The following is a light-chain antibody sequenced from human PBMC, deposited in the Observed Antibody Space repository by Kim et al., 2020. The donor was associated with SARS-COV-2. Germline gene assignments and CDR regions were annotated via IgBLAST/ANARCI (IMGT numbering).Light chain of an antibody. J-gene: IGLJ1*01. CDR3: CSFAGTAYV. CDR2: DVT. V-gene: IGLV2-11*01. Sequence: PGQSVPISCPGTSSDVGAYNYVSWYQHHPGTAPKLMIYDVTMRPSGVPDRFSGSKSGNTASLTISGLQAEDEADYYCCSFAGTAYVFGIGTKVTVL. CDR1: SSDVGAYNY.